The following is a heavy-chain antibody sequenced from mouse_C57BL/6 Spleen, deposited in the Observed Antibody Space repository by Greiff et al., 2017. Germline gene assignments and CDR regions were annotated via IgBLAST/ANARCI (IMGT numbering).Heavy chain of an antibody. CDR3: ARNYCSSYVFYWYFDV. CDR2: INPNNGGT. D-gene: IGHD1-1*01. J-gene: IGHJ1*03. Sequence: EVQLQQSGPELVKPGASVKMSCKASGYTFTDYNMHWVKQSHGKSLEWIGYINPNNGGTSYNQKFKGKATLTVNKSSSTAYMELRSLTSEDSAVYYCARNYCSSYVFYWYFDVWGTGTTVTFSS. V-gene: IGHV1-22*01. CDR1: GYTFTDYN.